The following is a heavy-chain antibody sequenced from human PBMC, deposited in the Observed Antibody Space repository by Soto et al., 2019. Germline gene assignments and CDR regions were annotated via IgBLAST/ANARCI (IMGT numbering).Heavy chain of an antibody. V-gene: IGHV4-59*01. CDR3: ARATTVTSGYYYGMDV. CDR2: IYYSGST. Sequence: SETLSLTCTGSGGSIISYYWGWIRQPPGKGLEWIGYIYYSGSTNYNPSLKSRVTISVETSKNQFSLKLSSVTAADTAVYYCARATTVTSGYYYGMDVWGQGTTVTVSS. D-gene: IGHD4-4*01. CDR1: GGSIISYY. J-gene: IGHJ6*02.